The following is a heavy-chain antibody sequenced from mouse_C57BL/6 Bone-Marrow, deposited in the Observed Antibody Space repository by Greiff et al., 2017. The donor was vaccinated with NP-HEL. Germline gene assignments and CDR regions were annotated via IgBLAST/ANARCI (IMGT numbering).Heavy chain of an antibody. V-gene: IGHV1-55*01. D-gene: IGHD2-4*01. CDR1: GYTFTSYW. Sequence: VQLKQPGAELVKPGASVKMSCKASGYTFTSYWITWVKQRPGQGLEWIGDIYPGSGSTNYNEKFKSKATLTVDTSSSTAYMQLSSLTSEDSAVYYCARFYDYGAWFAYWGQGTLVTVSA. CDR2: IYPGSGST. CDR3: ARFYDYGAWFAY. J-gene: IGHJ3*01.